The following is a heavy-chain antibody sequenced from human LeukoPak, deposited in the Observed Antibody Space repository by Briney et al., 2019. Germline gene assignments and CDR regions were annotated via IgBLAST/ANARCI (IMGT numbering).Heavy chain of an antibody. V-gene: IGHV3-23*01. CDR1: GFTFSNYA. CDR2: ITGSGGNT. D-gene: IGHD3-9*01. Sequence: GASLRLSCAASGFTFSNYAMSWVRQAPGKGLEWVSAITGSGGNTYYADSVKGRFTISRDNSKNTLYLQMNSLGAEDTAVYYCAKRGDYDVLTGYYVSDYWGQGTLVTVSS. CDR3: AKRGDYDVLTGYYVSDY. J-gene: IGHJ4*02.